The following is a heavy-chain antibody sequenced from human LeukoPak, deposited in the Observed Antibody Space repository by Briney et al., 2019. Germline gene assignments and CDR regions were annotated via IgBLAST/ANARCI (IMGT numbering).Heavy chain of an antibody. D-gene: IGHD5/OR15-5a*01. CDR2: INAGNGNT. V-gene: IGHV1-3*01. CDR3: ARWRAVVSGLDS. CDR1: GYTFATYS. Sequence: ASVKVSCKASGYTFATYSIHWVRQAPGQRLEWMGWINAGNGNTKYSQKFQGRVTITRDTSASTAYMELSSLRSEDTAVYYCARWRAVVSGLDSWGQGTLVTVSS. J-gene: IGHJ4*02.